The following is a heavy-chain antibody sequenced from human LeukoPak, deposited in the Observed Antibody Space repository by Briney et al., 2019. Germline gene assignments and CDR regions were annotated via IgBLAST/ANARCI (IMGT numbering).Heavy chain of an antibody. J-gene: IGHJ4*02. CDR2: ISYDGSNK. CDR3: ANGYYDSSGYYRY. Sequence: GGSLRLSCAASGFTFSSYGMHWVRQAPGKGLEWVAVISYDGSNKYYADSVKGRFTISRDNSKNTLYLQMNSLRAEDTAVYYCANGYYDSSGYYRYWGQGTLVTVSS. V-gene: IGHV3-30*18. D-gene: IGHD3-22*01. CDR1: GFTFSSYG.